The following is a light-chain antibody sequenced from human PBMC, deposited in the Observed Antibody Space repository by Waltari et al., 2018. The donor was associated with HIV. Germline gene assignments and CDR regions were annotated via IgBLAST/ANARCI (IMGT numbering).Light chain of an antibody. J-gene: IGLJ1*01. CDR3: AAWDDSLSGYV. CDR2: RTN. Sequence: QSVLTQPPSASGTPGQRVTISCSGSSSSIGSNYVYWYQQLPGTAPKLLIYRTNQRPSGVPDRFAGSKSGTSASLAISGLRSEDEADYYCAAWDDSLSGYVFGTGTKVTVL. V-gene: IGLV1-47*01. CDR1: SSSIGSNY.